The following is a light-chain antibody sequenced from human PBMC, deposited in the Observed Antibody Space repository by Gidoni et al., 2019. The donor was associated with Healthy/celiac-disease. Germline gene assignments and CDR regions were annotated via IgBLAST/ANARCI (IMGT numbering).Light chain of an antibody. CDR1: QSIISY. J-gene: IGKJ3*01. V-gene: IGKV1-39*01. Sequence: IQMTQSPPSLSASVVDRVTITCRASQSIISYLYWYQQQKGQSPTLLIYATSSLQSGVPSRFIGSGSGTDFTLTISSLQPEDFATYYCQQSYSTPPFTFGPGTKVDIK. CDR2: ATS. CDR3: QQSYSTPPFT.